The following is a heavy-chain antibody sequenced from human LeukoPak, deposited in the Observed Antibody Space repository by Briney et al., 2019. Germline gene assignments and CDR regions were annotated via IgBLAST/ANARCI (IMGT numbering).Heavy chain of an antibody. V-gene: IGHV3-30*18. J-gene: IGHJ6*02. Sequence: GGSLRLSCAASGFTFSSYGMHGVRQAPGKGLEWVAFISYEGSNKYYADYVKGRFNISRDNYKNTLYLQMNSMRDEDTAVYYCAKDYGDYTVNYHYYGMDVWGQGTTVTVS. CDR3: AKDYGDYTVNYHYYGMDV. CDR1: GFTFSSYG. CDR2: ISYEGSNK. D-gene: IGHD4-17*01.